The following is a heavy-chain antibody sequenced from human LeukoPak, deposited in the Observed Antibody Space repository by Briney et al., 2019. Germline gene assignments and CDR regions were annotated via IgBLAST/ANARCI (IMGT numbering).Heavy chain of an antibody. Sequence: GGSLRLSCAASGFTFSGYALGLVRQAPGKGLEWVSGISGSGSNTYYAGSVKGRFTISRDNSKNTLYLQMNSLRADDTAVYYCAKDLRGYYDLEAFYDYWGQGTLVTVSS. CDR3: AKDLRGYYDLEAFYDY. V-gene: IGHV3-23*01. D-gene: IGHD3-22*01. CDR1: GFTFSGYA. J-gene: IGHJ4*02. CDR2: ISGSGSNT.